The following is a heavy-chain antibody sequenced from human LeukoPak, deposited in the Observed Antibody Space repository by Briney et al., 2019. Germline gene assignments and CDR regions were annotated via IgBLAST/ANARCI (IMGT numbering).Heavy chain of an antibody. CDR1: GFTVSSNY. CDR2: IYSGGST. CDR3: ARDSGTALDY. J-gene: IGHJ4*02. V-gene: IGHV3-66*01. Sequence: GGSLRLSGAASGFTVSSNYMSWVRQAPGKGLEWVSVIYSGGSTYYADSVKGRFTISRDNSKNTLYLQMNSLRAEDTAVYYCARDSGTALDYWGQGTLVTVSS. D-gene: IGHD6-13*01.